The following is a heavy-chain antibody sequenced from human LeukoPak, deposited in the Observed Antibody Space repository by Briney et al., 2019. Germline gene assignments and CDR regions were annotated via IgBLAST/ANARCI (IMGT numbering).Heavy chain of an antibody. Sequence: SETLSLTCTVSGVSISNYYWSWIRQPAGKGLEWIGRIYTSGSTNYNPSLKSRVTLSVDTSKNQFSLKLSSVTAADTAVYYCARSGRGLATRFDPWGQGILVTVSS. CDR1: GVSISNYY. V-gene: IGHV4-4*07. CDR3: ARSGRGLATRFDP. D-gene: IGHD1-26*01. CDR2: IYTSGST. J-gene: IGHJ5*02.